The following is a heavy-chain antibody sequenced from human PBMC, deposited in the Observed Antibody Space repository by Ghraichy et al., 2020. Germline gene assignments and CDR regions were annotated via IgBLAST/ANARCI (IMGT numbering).Heavy chain of an antibody. CDR2: FDPEDGET. J-gene: IGHJ6*02. Sequence: ASVKVSCKVSGYTLTELSMHWVRQAPGKGLEWMGGFDPEDGETIYAQKFQGRVTMTEDTSTDTAYMELSSLRSEDTAVYYCAKYEYSVAAGSYYYYYGMDVWGQGTTVTVSS. CDR3: AKYEYSVAAGSYYYYYGMDV. D-gene: IGHD2-15*01. V-gene: IGHV1-24*01. CDR1: GYTLTELS.